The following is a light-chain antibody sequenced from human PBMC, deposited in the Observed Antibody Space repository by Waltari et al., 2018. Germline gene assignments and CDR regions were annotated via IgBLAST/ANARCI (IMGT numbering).Light chain of an antibody. J-gene: IGLJ6*01. CDR3: ASYTNTSIIVV. V-gene: IGLV2-14*03. CDR2: DVN. Sequence: QSALTQPASVSGSPGQSIIISCTGVRSDVGGYNFVSWYQQLPGKAPKLVIYDVNNRPAGISDRFSGSKSGNLASLAISGLLTEDEAEYFCASYTNTSIIVVFGSGTKVTVL. CDR1: RSDVGGYNF.